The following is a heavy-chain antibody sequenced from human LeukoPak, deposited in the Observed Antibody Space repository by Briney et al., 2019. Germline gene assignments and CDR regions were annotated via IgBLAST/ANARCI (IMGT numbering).Heavy chain of an antibody. CDR2: IYYSGST. Sequence: SETLSLTCTVPGGSISSYYWSWIRQPPGKGLEWIGYIYYSGSTDYNPSLKSRVTISVDTSKNQFSLKLSSVTAADTAVYYCARVRDSSGRWFDYWGQGTLVTVSS. CDR3: ARVRDSSGRWFDY. CDR1: GGSISSYY. V-gene: IGHV4-59*01. J-gene: IGHJ4*02. D-gene: IGHD6-19*01.